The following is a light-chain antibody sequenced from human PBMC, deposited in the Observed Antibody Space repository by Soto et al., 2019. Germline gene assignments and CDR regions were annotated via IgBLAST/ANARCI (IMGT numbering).Light chain of an antibody. CDR2: GAS. Sequence: EIVMTQSPATLSVSPGERATLSCRASQSVSSNLAWYQQKPGQAPRLLIYGASTRATGIPAWFSGSGSGTEFTLTISSLQSEDFAVYYCQQYNNWPVTFGQGTRLEI. V-gene: IGKV3-15*01. J-gene: IGKJ5*01. CDR1: QSVSSN. CDR3: QQYNNWPVT.